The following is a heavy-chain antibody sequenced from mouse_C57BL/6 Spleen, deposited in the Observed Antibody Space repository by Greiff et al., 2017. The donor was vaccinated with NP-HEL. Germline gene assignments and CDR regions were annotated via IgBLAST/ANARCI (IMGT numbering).Heavy chain of an antibody. Sequence: EVQLQQSGPGLVKPSQSLSLTCSVTGYSITSGYYWNWIRQFPGNKLEWMGYISYDGSNNYNPSLKNRISITRDTSKNQFFLKLNSVTTEDTATYYCARKGYYYYGSSYFAYWGQGTLVTVSA. D-gene: IGHD1-1*01. CDR1: GYSITSGYY. J-gene: IGHJ3*01. CDR2: ISYDGSN. V-gene: IGHV3-6*01. CDR3: ARKGYYYYGSSYFAY.